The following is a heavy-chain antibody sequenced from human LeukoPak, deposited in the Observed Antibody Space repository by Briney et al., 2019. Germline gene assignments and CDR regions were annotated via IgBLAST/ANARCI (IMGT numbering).Heavy chain of an antibody. CDR2: IYSGGST. Sequence: GGSLRLSCAASGFTVSSNYMSWVRQAPGKGLEWVSVIYSGGSTYYADSVKGRFTISRDNSKNTLYLQMNSLRAEDTAVYYCARDGGYYDSSGYFDYWGQGTLVTVSS. D-gene: IGHD3-22*01. CDR3: ARDGGYYDSSGYFDY. V-gene: IGHV3-53*01. CDR1: GFTVSSNY. J-gene: IGHJ4*02.